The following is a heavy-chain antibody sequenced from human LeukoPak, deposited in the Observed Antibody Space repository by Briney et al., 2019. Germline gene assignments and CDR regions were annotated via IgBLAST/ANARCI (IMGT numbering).Heavy chain of an antibody. J-gene: IGHJ4*02. D-gene: IGHD1-1*01. Sequence: ASVKVSCKASGYTFTNYGVSWVRQAPGQGLEWMGWIHTYNGHTNYAQKLQGRVTMTTDTSTSTAYMELRSLRSDDTAVYYRARDPGGTGPYYFDYWGQGTLVTVSS. CDR1: GYTFTNYG. CDR3: ARDPGGTGPYYFDY. V-gene: IGHV1-18*01. CDR2: IHTYNGHT.